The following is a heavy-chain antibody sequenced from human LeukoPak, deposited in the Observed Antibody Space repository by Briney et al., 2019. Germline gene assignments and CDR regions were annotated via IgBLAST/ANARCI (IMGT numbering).Heavy chain of an antibody. V-gene: IGHV4-34*01. J-gene: IGHJ3*02. CDR2: INHSGRT. CDR3: ASVGYYDSSGYYEDAFDI. D-gene: IGHD3-22*01. Sequence: SETLSLTCAVYGGSFSGYYWSWIRQPPGKGLEWIGEINHSGRTNYNPSLTSRVTISVDTSKNQFSLKLSSVTAADTAVYYCASVGYYDSSGYYEDAFDIWGQGTMVTVSS. CDR1: GGSFSGYY.